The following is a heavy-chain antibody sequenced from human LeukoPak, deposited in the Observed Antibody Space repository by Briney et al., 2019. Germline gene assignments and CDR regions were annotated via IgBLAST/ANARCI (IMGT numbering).Heavy chain of an antibody. V-gene: IGHV3-21*01. Sequence: GGSLRLSCAASGFTFNSYSMNWVRQPPGKGLEWVSSISSSSSYIYYADSVKGRFTISRDNAKNSLYLQMHSLRAEDTAVYYCARDTLGIPTDWGQGALVTVSS. J-gene: IGHJ4*02. CDR2: ISSSSSYI. CDR3: ARDTLGIPTD. D-gene: IGHD7-27*01. CDR1: GFTFNSYS.